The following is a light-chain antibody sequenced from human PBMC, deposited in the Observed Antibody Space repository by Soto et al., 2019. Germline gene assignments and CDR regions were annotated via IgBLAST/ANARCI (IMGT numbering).Light chain of an antibody. Sequence: EIVMTQSPATLSVSPGERATLSCRASQSVSSNLAWYQQKPGQAPRLLIYGASTRATGIPARFSGSGSGTEFTLTISSLQSEDFAVYYCQQYNNWPPARTLGQGTKVDIK. CDR3: QQYNNWPPART. V-gene: IGKV3-15*01. CDR1: QSVSSN. CDR2: GAS. J-gene: IGKJ1*01.